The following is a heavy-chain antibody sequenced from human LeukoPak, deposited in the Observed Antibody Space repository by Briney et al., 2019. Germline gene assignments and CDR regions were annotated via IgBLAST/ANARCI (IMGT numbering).Heavy chain of an antibody. D-gene: IGHD3-10*01. CDR2: IKQDGSEK. J-gene: IGHJ6*03. Sequence: PGGSLRLSCAASGFTFSSYWMSWVRQAPGKGLEWVANIKQDGSEKYYVDSVKGRFTISRDNAKNLLYLQMNSLRAEDTAVYYCARSRRGYYYYYMDVWGKGTTVTISS. CDR1: GFTFSSYW. V-gene: IGHV3-7*01. CDR3: ARSRRGYYYYYMDV.